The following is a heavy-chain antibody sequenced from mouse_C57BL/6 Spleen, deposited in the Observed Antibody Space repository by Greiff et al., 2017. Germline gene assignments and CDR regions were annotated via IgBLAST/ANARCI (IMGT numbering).Heavy chain of an antibody. CDR2: IDPSDSYT. V-gene: IGHV1-69*01. CDR1: GYTFTSYW. CDR3: ARLTTVVASPSMDY. J-gene: IGHJ4*01. D-gene: IGHD1-1*01. Sequence: VQLQQSGAELVMPGASVKLSCKASGYTFTSYWMHWVKQRPGQGLEWIGEIDPSDSYTNYNQKFKGKSTLTVDKSSSTAYMQLSSLTSEDSAVYYCARLTTVVASPSMDYWGQGTSVTVSS.